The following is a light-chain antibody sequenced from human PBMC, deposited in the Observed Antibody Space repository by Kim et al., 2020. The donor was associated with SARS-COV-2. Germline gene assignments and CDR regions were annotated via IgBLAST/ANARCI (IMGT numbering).Light chain of an antibody. CDR3: QSYDSSIVV. V-gene: IGLV6-57*03. Sequence: TSVTNSFTRSSGSIASNYVQWSQHRPVSAPTTLIYEHNQRPSVVPYRFSGSIDSSSNSASLTISGLKTEDEADYYCQSYDSSIVVFGGGTQLTVL. CDR1: SGSIASNY. J-gene: IGLJ2*01. CDR2: EHN.